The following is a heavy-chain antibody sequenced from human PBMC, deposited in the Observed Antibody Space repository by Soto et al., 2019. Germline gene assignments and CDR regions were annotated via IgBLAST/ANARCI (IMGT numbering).Heavy chain of an antibody. Sequence: EVQLVQSAAEVKKPGESLRISCKGLGYSFTTHWIAWVRQMPGKGLEWMGIIYPPSSDTKYSPSFQGRVTISVDKSISAAFVQWSSLEASDTAIYYCARHVTYYRWSDFDTWGQGTLVSVSS. V-gene: IGHV5-51*01. J-gene: IGHJ4*02. D-gene: IGHD1-26*01. CDR3: ARHVTYYRWSDFDT. CDR1: GYSFTTHW. CDR2: IYPPSSDT.